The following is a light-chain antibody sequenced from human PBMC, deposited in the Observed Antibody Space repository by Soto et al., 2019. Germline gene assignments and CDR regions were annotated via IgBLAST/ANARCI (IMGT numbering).Light chain of an antibody. CDR3: SSYTSSNTVI. Sequence: QSALTQPASVSGSPGQSITISCTGTNSDVGGYNFVSWYQQHPGKAPKFMIYEVTNRPSGVSNRFSGSKSGNTASLTISGLQAEDEADYYCSSYTSSNTVIFGGGTKVTVL. J-gene: IGLJ2*01. CDR1: NSDVGGYNF. V-gene: IGLV2-14*01. CDR2: EVT.